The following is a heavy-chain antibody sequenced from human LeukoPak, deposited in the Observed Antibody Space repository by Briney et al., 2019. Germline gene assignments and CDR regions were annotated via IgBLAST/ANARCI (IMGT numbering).Heavy chain of an antibody. CDR1: GFTFEDYA. D-gene: IGHD3/OR15-3a*01. Sequence: GRSLRLSCAASGFTFEDYAMHWVRQAPGKGLEWVSGISWNSGSIGYADSVKGRFTISRDNAKNSLYLQMNSLRAEDTALYYCAKGDWYYFDYWGQGTLVTVSS. CDR2: ISWNSGSI. V-gene: IGHV3-9*01. CDR3: AKGDWYYFDY. J-gene: IGHJ4*02.